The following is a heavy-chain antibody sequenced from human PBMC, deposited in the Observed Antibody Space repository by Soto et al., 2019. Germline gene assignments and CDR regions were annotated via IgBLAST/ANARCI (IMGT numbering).Heavy chain of an antibody. CDR1: GFTFSSYA. J-gene: IGHJ6*02. Sequence: TGGSLRLSCAASGFTFSSYAMSWVRQAPGKGLEWVSAISGSGGSTYYADSVKGRFTISRDNSKNTLYLQMNSLRAEDTAVYYCAKDMAREWVTIFGVPQYYYGMDVWGQGTTVTVSS. D-gene: IGHD3-3*01. V-gene: IGHV3-23*01. CDR2: ISGSGGST. CDR3: AKDMAREWVTIFGVPQYYYGMDV.